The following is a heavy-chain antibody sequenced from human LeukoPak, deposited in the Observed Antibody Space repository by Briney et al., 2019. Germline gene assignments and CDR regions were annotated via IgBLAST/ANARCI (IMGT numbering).Heavy chain of an antibody. CDR2: TNPNSGNT. CDR3: ARNTCSGGSCYSDY. V-gene: IGHV1-8*01. J-gene: IGHJ4*02. D-gene: IGHD2-15*01. Sequence: WASVKVSCKASGYTFTSYDINWVRQATGQGLEWMGWTNPNSGNTGYAQKFQGRVTMTRNSSITTAYMELSSLRSDDTAVYYCARNTCSGGSCYSDYWGQGTLVTVSS. CDR1: GYTFTSYD.